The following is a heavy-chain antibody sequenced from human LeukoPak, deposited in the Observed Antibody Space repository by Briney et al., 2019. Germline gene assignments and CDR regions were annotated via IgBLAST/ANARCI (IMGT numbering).Heavy chain of an antibody. V-gene: IGHV3-30-3*01. CDR1: GFTFSDYA. D-gene: IGHD3-22*01. Sequence: GGSLRLSRAASGFTFSDYAMHWVRQAPGTGLEWVAVISYDGSNKYYADSVKGRFTISRDDSKNTLYLQMNSLRTEDTAIYYCASTRWYYYDSSGYPSDYWGQGTLVTVSS. CDR2: ISYDGSNK. CDR3: ASTRWYYYDSSGYPSDY. J-gene: IGHJ4*02.